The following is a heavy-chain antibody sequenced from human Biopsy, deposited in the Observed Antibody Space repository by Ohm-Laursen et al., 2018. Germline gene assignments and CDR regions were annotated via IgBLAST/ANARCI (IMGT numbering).Heavy chain of an antibody. V-gene: IGHV4-39*01. J-gene: IGHJ4*02. CDR3: ARTRNDYGGFYFDY. D-gene: IGHD4/OR15-4a*01. Sequence: GTLSLTCSVSGDSISSSTYYWGWIRQPPGKGLEWIGTIRNTYFRTSLKSRVTMSVDTSKSQFSLKLSSVTAADTGVYYCARTRNDYGGFYFDYWDRGTLVTVSS. CDR2: IRNT. CDR1: GDSISSSTYY.